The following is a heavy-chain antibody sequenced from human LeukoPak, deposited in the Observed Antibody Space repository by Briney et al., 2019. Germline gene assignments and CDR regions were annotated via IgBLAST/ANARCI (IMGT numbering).Heavy chain of an antibody. J-gene: IGHJ4*02. CDR2: ISGSGGST. D-gene: IGHD4-11*01. CDR3: AEETLGGTVGNFDY. CDR1: GFTFSSYA. Sequence: SGGSLRLSCAASGFTFSSYAMSWVRQAPGKGLEWVSAISGSGGSTYYADSVKGRFTISRDNSKNTLYLQMNSLRAEDTAVYYCAEETLGGTVGNFDYWGQGTLVTVSS. V-gene: IGHV3-23*01.